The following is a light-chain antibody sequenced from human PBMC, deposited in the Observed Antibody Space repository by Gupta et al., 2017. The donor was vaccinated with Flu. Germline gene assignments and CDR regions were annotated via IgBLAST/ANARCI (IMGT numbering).Light chain of an antibody. J-gene: IGKJ1*01. CDR1: QSVNIN. CDR3: LQYDHWLPS. V-gene: IGKV3-15*01. Sequence: ETIMTQSLANLSVSPGESATLSCRASQSVNINLAWYKSRPGRAPRLPMSDASTRAPGVPARFSGTGSGTEFTLTIRSLQSEDCAAYYCLQYDHWLPSFGQGTKVEIK. CDR2: DAS.